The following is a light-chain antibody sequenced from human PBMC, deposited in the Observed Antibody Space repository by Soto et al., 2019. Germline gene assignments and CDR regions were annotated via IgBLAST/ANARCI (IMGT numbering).Light chain of an antibody. CDR2: DVS. CDR3: SSYTSSSRV. J-gene: IGLJ1*01. CDR1: SSDVGGYNY. Sequence: QPALTQPASVSGSPGQSIPISCTGTSSDVGGYNYVSWYQQHPGKAPKLMIYDVSNRPSGVSNRFSGSKSGNTASLTISGLQAEDEADYYCSSYTSSSRVFGTGTKVTVL. V-gene: IGLV2-14*01.